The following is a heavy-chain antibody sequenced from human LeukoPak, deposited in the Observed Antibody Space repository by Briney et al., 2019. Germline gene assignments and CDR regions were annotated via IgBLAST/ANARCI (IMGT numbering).Heavy chain of an antibody. Sequence: KPSETLSLTCAVYGGSFSGYYWSWIRQPPGKGLEWIGEINHSGSTNYNPSLKSRVTISVDTSKNQFSLKLSSVTAADTAVYYCARGGWAYFDYWGQGTLVTVSS. CDR2: INHSGST. J-gene: IGHJ4*02. V-gene: IGHV4-34*01. CDR1: GGSFSGYY. CDR3: ARGGWAYFDY. D-gene: IGHD3-16*01.